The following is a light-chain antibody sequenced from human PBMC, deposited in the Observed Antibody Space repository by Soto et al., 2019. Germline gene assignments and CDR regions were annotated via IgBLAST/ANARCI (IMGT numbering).Light chain of an antibody. CDR2: DTS. CDR3: LLSFSGTHVV. Sequence: QAVVTQEPSLTVSPGGTVTLTCGSSTGAVTSGHYPYWFQQKSGQAPRALIYDTSNKHSWTPARFSGSLLGGKAALTLSGAQPEDEAEYHCLLSFSGTHVVFGGGTKVTVL. V-gene: IGLV7-46*01. CDR1: TGAVTSGHY. J-gene: IGLJ2*01.